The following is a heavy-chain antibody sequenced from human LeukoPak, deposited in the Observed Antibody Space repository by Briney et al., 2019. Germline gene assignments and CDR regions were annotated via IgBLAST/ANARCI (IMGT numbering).Heavy chain of an antibody. CDR1: GYSFTNYW. Sequence: GESLKISCKDSGYSFTNYWIGWVRQMPGKGLEWMGIIYAGDTDARYSPSFEGQVTISADKSINTAYLQWSSLKASDTAMYYCAIHDPLAAYDYWGQGTLVTVSS. CDR3: AIHDPLAAYDY. CDR2: IYAGDTDA. J-gene: IGHJ4*02. V-gene: IGHV5-51*01.